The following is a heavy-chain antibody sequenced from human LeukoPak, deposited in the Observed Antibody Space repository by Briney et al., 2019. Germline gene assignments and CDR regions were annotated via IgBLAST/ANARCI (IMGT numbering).Heavy chain of an antibody. D-gene: IGHD3-10*01. CDR2: INQDGSEK. CDR1: EFTFSSYW. V-gene: IGHV3-7*01. CDR3: ARDGVGAGVYFDQ. J-gene: IGHJ4*01. Sequence: GGSLRLSCAASEFTFSSYWMNWVRQAPGKGLEWVANINQDGSEKYYVDSVKGRFTISRDNAKNSLYLQMNSLRAEDTAIYYCARDGVGAGVYFDQWGQGTLVTVSS.